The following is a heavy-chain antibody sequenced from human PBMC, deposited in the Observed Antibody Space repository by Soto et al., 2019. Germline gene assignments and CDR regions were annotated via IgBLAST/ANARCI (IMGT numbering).Heavy chain of an antibody. CDR3: AAVVFPYYDFWSGYYNYGMDV. D-gene: IGHD3-3*01. CDR2: IVVGSGNT. J-gene: IGHJ6*02. V-gene: IGHV1-58*01. CDR1: GFTFTSSA. Sequence: SVKVSCKASGFTFTSSAVQWVRQARGQRLEWIGWIVVGSGNTNYAQKFQERVTITRDMSTSTAYMELSSLRSEDTAVYYCAAVVFPYYDFWSGYYNYGMDVWGQGTTVTVSS.